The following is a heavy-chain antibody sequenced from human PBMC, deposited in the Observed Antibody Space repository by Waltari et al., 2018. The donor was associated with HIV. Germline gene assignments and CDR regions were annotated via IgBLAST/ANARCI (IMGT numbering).Heavy chain of an antibody. CDR3: SSREYTDPGYAGVERDFDY. CDR1: GYPFTDYY. CDR2: IKPKSGGT. Sequence: QVRLVQSGAEVKKPGASVKVSCKASGYPFTDYYIQWVPQSPGKGLQWMGRIKPKSGGTNYAQKFQGRVTMTRDTSISTAYVELSRLTSDDSAVYYCSSREYTDPGYAGVERDFDYWGQGTLVTVSS. J-gene: IGHJ4*02. D-gene: IGHD1-1*01. V-gene: IGHV1-2*06.